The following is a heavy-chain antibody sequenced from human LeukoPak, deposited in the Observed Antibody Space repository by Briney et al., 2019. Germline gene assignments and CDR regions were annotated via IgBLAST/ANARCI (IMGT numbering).Heavy chain of an antibody. D-gene: IGHD3-10*01. CDR1: GFTFSSYA. CDR2: ISGSGGST. CDR3: AKDGFGELLSMYYFDY. Sequence: PGGSLGLSCAASGFTFSSYAMSWVRQAPGKGLEWVSAISGSGGSTYYADSVKGRFTISRDNSKNTLYLQMNSLRAEDTAVYYCAKDGFGELLSMYYFDYWGQGTLVTVSS. V-gene: IGHV3-23*01. J-gene: IGHJ4*02.